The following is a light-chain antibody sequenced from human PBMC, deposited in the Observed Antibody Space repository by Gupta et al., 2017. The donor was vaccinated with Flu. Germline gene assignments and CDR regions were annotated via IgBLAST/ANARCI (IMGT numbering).Light chain of an antibody. CDR3: QQYNNWPLYS. CDR2: GES. V-gene: IGKV3-15*01. J-gene: IGKJ2*03. CDR1: QSVSSN. Sequence: EIVMTQSPATLSVSPGEGATLSCRASQSVSSNLAWYQQKPGQAPRLLIYGESTRATGIPARFSGSGSGTEFTLTISSLQTEDFAVYYCQQYNNWPLYSFGQGTKLEIK.